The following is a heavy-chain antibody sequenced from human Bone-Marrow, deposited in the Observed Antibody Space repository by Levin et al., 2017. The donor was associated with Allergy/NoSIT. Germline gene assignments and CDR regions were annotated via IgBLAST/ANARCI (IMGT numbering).Heavy chain of an antibody. V-gene: IGHV1-69*13. CDR3: ATVAPGAPLFFDY. J-gene: IGHJ4*02. CDR1: GGTFRSHA. CDR2: IRPSFGTP. D-gene: IGHD1-26*01. Sequence: SVKVSCKTSGGTFRSHAVNWVRQAPGQGLEFMGAIRPSFGTPNYAQKFQGRVTITADESTTTVYMELSSLRSEDTAIYYCATVAPGAPLFFDYWGQGTLVSVSS.